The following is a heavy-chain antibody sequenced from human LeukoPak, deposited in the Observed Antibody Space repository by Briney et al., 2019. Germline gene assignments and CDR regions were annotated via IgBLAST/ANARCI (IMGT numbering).Heavy chain of an antibody. CDR1: GFTFSSYS. D-gene: IGHD6-19*01. CDR2: ISSSSSYI. CDR3: ARNSQWLPGGYYYYGMDV. J-gene: IGHJ6*02. Sequence: GGSLRLSCAASGFTFSSYSMNWVRQAPGKGLEWVSSISSSSSYIYYADSVKGRFTISRDNAKQSLYLQMNSLRAEDTAIYYCARNSQWLPGGYYYYGMDVWGQGTTVTVSS. V-gene: IGHV3-21*01.